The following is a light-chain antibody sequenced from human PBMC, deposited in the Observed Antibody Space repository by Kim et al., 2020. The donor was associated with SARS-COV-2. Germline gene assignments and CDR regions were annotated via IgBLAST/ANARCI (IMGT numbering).Light chain of an antibody. CDR2: EVS. CDR1: SSDVGGYNY. Sequence: QSVTISCTGTSSDVGGYNYVSWYQQHPGKAPKLMIYEVSKRPSGVPDRFSGPKSGNTASLTVSGLQAEDEADYYCSSYAGSNNYVFGTGTKVTVL. V-gene: IGLV2-8*01. J-gene: IGLJ1*01. CDR3: SSYAGSNNYV.